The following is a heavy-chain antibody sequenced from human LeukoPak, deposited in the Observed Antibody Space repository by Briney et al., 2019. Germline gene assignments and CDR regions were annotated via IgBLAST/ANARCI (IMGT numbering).Heavy chain of an antibody. CDR1: GFTFSSYA. D-gene: IGHD1-26*01. CDR2: ISGSGGST. V-gene: IGHV3-23*01. Sequence: PGRSLRLSCAASGFTFSSYAMSWVRQAPGKGLEWVSAISGSGGSTYYADSVKGRFTISRDNSKNTLYLQMNSLRAEDTAVYYCAKVKAGGSYYDYWGQGTLVTVSS. CDR3: AKVKAGGSYYDY. J-gene: IGHJ4*02.